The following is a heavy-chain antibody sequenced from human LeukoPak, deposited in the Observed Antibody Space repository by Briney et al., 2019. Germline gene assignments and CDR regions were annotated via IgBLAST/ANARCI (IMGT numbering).Heavy chain of an antibody. CDR1: GFTFSNYA. Sequence: GGSLRLSCVASGFTFSNYAISWVRQAPGKGLEWVSAISGRGGSTYYVDSVKGRFTISRDNSKNTLYLQMNSLRAEDTAVYYCAKDTSSSGSYFGYWGQGTLVTVSS. D-gene: IGHD3-10*01. CDR3: AKDTSSSGSYFGY. CDR2: ISGRGGST. V-gene: IGHV3-23*01. J-gene: IGHJ4*02.